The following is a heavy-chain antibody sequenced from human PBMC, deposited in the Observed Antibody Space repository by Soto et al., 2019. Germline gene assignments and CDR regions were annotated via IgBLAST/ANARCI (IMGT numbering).Heavy chain of an antibody. CDR2: IRNKINSYTT. J-gene: IGHJ4*02. V-gene: IGHV3-72*01. Sequence: WGSLRLSCVGSGLTFSDHYIDWVRQAPGKGLEWVVRIRNKINSYTTEYAASVKGRFTISRDDSKNSVYLQMYNLETEDTAVYYCARSSGNYPLFDFWGQGTLVTSPQ. CDR3: ARSSGNYPLFDF. D-gene: IGHD1-26*01. CDR1: GLTFSDHY.